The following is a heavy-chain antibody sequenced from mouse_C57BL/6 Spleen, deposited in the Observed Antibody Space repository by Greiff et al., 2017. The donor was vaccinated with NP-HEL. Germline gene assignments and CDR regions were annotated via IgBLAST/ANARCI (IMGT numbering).Heavy chain of an antibody. J-gene: IGHJ3*01. CDR1: GYTFTDYN. D-gene: IGHD1-1*01. V-gene: IGHV1-22*01. Sequence: VHVKQSGPELVKPGASVKMSCKASGYTFTDYNMHWVKQSHGKSLEWIGYINPNNGGTSYNQKFKGKATLTVNKSSSTAYMELRSLTSEDSAVYYCARPYYYGRTAWFAYWGQGTLVTVSA. CDR3: ARPYYYGRTAWFAY. CDR2: INPNNGGT.